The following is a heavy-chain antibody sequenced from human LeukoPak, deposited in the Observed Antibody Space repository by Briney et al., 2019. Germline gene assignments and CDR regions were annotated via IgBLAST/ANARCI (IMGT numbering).Heavy chain of an antibody. CDR2: ISAYNGNT. CDR3: ARGLGRGVSWLSIRWFDP. CDR1: GYTFTSYG. V-gene: IGHV1-18*01. J-gene: IGHJ5*02. Sequence: GASVKVSCKASGYTFTSYGISWVRQAPGQGLEWMGWISAYNGNTNYAQKLQGRVTMTTDTSTSTAYMELRSLRSEDTAVYYCARGLGRGVSWLSIRWFDPWGQGTLVTVSS. D-gene: IGHD3-10*01.